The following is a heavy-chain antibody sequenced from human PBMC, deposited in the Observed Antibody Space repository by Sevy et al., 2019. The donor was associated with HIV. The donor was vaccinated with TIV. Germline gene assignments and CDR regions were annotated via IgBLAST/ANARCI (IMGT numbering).Heavy chain of an antibody. J-gene: IGHJ6*02. CDR3: AREFVSSSGEYYYYYGMDV. CDR1: GFTFSNYA. V-gene: IGHV3-21*01. CDR2: ISSSSSYI. D-gene: IGHD6-6*01. Sequence: GGSLRLSCVASGFTFSNYAMNWVRQAPGKGLEWVSSISSSSSYIYYADSVKGRFTISRDNAKNSLYLQMNSLRAEDTAVYYCAREFVSSSGEYYYYYGMDVWGQGTTVTVSS.